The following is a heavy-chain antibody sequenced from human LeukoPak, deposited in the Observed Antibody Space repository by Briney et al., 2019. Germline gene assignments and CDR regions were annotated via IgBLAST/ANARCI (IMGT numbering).Heavy chain of an antibody. CDR3: VRDRIPSGSYKKDAFDI. D-gene: IGHD1-26*01. J-gene: IGHJ3*02. V-gene: IGHV3-23*01. CDR1: KFNFNSYG. Sequence: GGSLRLSCATSKFNFNSYGMTWVRQAPGKGLEWVSSISGSGGSTQYAASVQGRFTISRDNSKNTLYLQMNSLRAEDTAVYYCVRDRIPSGSYKKDAFDIWGQGTMVTVSS. CDR2: ISGSGGST.